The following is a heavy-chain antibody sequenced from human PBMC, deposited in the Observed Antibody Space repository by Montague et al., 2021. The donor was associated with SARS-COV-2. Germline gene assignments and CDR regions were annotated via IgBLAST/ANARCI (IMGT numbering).Heavy chain of an antibody. D-gene: IGHD3-22*01. Sequence: SETLSLTCAVDGGSFSGYHWSWIRRPPGKGLEWIGEVNHSGSTNXXPSLKSRVTISADTSKNQFSLRLNSVTAADTAVYYCARGLDDVSIIVMVLAGACNWFDSWGQGTLVTVSS. V-gene: IGHV4-34*01. J-gene: IGHJ5*01. CDR3: ARGLDDVSIIVMVLAGACNWFDS. CDR1: GGSFSGYH. CDR2: VNHSGST.